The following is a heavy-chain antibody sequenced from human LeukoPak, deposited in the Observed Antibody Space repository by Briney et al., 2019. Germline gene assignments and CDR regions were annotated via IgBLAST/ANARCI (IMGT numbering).Heavy chain of an antibody. J-gene: IGHJ5*02. CDR3: TRLPNYGDNWFDP. CDR2: IRSKANSYAT. Sequence: GGSLELSCAASGFTFSGSAMPWVRQASGKGLEWVGRIRSKANSYATAYAASVKGRFTISRDDSKNTAYLQMNSLKTEDTAVYYCTRLPNYGDNWFDPWGQGTLVTVSS. D-gene: IGHD3-16*01. CDR1: GFTFSGSA. V-gene: IGHV3-73*01.